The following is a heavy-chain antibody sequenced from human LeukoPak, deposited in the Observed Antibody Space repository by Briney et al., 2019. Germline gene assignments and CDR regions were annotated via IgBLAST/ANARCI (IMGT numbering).Heavy chain of an antibody. D-gene: IGHD6-19*01. CDR1: GYTFTTYG. J-gene: IGHJ4*02. CDR2: ISAYNGNA. Sequence: GASVKVSCKASGYTFTTYGVSWVRQAPGQGLEWMGWISAYNGNANYAQKLQGRVTMTTDTSTSTAYMELRGLRSDDTAVYYCARDQTAVAGKAADYWGQGTLVTVSS. V-gene: IGHV1-18*01. CDR3: ARDQTAVAGKAADY.